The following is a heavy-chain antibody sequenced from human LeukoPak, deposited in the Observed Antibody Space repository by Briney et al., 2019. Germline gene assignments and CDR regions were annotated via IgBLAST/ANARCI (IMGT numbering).Heavy chain of an antibody. CDR2: ISAYNGNT. CDR3: ARGPILTGYYPASRFDY. CDR1: GYTFIYYY. J-gene: IGHJ4*02. V-gene: IGHV1-18*04. Sequence: ASVKVSCKASGYTFIYYYIHWVRQAPGQGLEWMGWISAYNGNTNYAQKLQGRVTMTTDTSTSTAYMELRSLRSDDTAVYYCARGPILTGYYPASRFDYWGQGTLVTVSS. D-gene: IGHD3-9*01.